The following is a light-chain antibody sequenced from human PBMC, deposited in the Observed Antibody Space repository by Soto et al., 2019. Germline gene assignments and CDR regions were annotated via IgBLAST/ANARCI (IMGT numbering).Light chain of an antibody. J-gene: IGLJ1*01. CDR1: SSDVGGYNY. V-gene: IGLV2-14*01. CDR3: SSYTSSSTLHF. CDR2: DVS. Sequence: QSALTQPASVSGSPGQSITISCTGTSSDVGGYNYVSWYQQHPGKAPKLMIYDVSNRPSGVSNRFSGSKSGNTASLTISGLQAEDEADYYCSSYTSSSTLHFFGTGTKVTVL.